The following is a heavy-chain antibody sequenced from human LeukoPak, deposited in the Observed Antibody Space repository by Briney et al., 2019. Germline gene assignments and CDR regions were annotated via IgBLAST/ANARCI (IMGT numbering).Heavy chain of an antibody. CDR2: IGASGSNT. J-gene: IGHJ3*02. CDR1: KFIFSEYA. D-gene: IGHD3-22*01. Sequence: GGSLRLSCAASKFIFSEYAMDWVRQAPGKGLEWVAAIGASGSNTYYAASVEGRFTISRDNSKETLYLQMDSLRADDTAVYFCAKSSYYESSGDAFEIWGQGTLVTVSS. V-gene: IGHV3-23*01. CDR3: AKSSYYESSGDAFEI.